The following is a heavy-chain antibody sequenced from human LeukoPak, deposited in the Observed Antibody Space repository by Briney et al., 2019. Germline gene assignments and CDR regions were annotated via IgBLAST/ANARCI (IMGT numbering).Heavy chain of an antibody. CDR2: INHSGST. D-gene: IGHD6-25*01. J-gene: IGHJ4*02. CDR1: GGSFSGYY. Sequence: SETLSLTCAVYGGSFSGYYCGGIREPPGNGLEWIGEINHSGSTNYNPSLKSRVTISVDTSKNQFSLKLSSVTAADTAVYYCARGGRLAAVDYWGQGTLVTVSS. V-gene: IGHV4-34*01. CDR3: ARGGRLAAVDY.